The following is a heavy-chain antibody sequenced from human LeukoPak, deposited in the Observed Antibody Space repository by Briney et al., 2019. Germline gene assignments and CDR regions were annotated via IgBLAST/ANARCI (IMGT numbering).Heavy chain of an antibody. CDR3: ARGLRWHDY. CDR1: RIXFSSFS. D-gene: IGHD4-23*01. CDR2: INQDGSEK. Sequence: GGSLRLSCVVSRIXFSSFSINWVRQPPGKGLEWVANINQDGSEKNYVDSVKGRFTISRDNAKSSLYLQMSSLRAEDTAVYYCARGLRWHDYWGQGTLVTVSS. J-gene: IGHJ4*02. V-gene: IGHV3-7*04.